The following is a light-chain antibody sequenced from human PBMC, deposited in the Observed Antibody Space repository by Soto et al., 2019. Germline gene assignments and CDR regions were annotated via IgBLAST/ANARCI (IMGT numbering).Light chain of an antibody. CDR3: GADHGSGSNFVAV. CDR1: SGYSNYK. J-gene: IGLJ2*01. CDR2: VGTGGIVG. V-gene: IGLV9-49*01. Sequence: QPVLTQPPSASASLGASVTLTCTLSSGYSNYKVDWYQQRPGKGPRFVMRVGTGGIVGSKGDGIPDRFSVLGSGLNRYLTIKNMQEEDESDYHCGADHGSGSNFVAVFGGGTKLTVL.